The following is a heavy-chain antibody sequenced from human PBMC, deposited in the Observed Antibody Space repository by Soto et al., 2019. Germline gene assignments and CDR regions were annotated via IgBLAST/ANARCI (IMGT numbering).Heavy chain of an antibody. CDR1: GYTFSSYG. CDR3: ARVVPGAEAWFGP. V-gene: IGHV1-18*01. D-gene: IGHD2-2*01. J-gene: IGHJ5*02. Sequence: ASVKVSCKTSGYTFSSYGITWVRQAPGQPLEWLGWISLYSDGTNYAQKFQGRVSMTTDTSTTTAYMELRSLRSDDTAVYYCARVVPGAEAWFGPWGQGTLVTVPS. CDR2: ISLYSDGT.